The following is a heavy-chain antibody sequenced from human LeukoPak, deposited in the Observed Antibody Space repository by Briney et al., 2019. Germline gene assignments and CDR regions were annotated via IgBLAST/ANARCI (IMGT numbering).Heavy chain of an antibody. Sequence: GASVKVSCKTSGYTFTSYGINWVRQAPGQGLEWMGRISAHNGNANYAQKFQGRVTMTTDTLATTAYMELRSLRSDDTAVYYCARGPLTYYYDSSGYYLDYWGQGTLVTVSS. CDR2: ISAHNGNA. D-gene: IGHD3-22*01. CDR3: ARGPLTYYYDSSGYYLDY. CDR1: GYTFTSYG. V-gene: IGHV1-18*01. J-gene: IGHJ4*02.